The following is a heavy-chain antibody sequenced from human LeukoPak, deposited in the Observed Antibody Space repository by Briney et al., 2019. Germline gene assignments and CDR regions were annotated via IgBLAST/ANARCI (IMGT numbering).Heavy chain of an antibody. Sequence: SETLSLTCTVSGGSISRSSYYWGWIRRPPGKGLEWIGEINHSGSTNYNPSLKSRVTISVDTSKNQFSLKLSSVTAADTAVYYCARGNRPSSGWVLDYWGQGTLVTVSS. V-gene: IGHV4-39*07. CDR1: GGSISRSSYY. CDR3: ARGNRPSSGWVLDY. CDR2: INHSGST. D-gene: IGHD6-19*01. J-gene: IGHJ4*02.